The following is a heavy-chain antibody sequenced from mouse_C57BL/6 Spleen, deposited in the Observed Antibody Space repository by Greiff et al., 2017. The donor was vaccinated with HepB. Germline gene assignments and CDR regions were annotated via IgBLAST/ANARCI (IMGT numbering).Heavy chain of an antibody. D-gene: IGHD1-1*01. CDR2: IYPGSGNT. Sequence: VMLVESGAELVRPGASVKLSCKASGYTFTDYYINWVKQRPGQGLEWIARIYPGSGNTYYNEKFKGKATLTAEKSSSTAYMQLSSLTSEDSAVYFCARGSITTAGSWFAYWGQGTLVTVSA. J-gene: IGHJ3*01. CDR1: GYTFTDYY. CDR3: ARGSITTAGSWFAY. V-gene: IGHV1-76*01.